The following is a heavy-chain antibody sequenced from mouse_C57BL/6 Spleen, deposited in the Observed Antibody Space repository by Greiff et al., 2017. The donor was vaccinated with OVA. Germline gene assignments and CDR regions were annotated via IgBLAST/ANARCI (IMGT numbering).Heavy chain of an antibody. Sequence: VQLQQPGAELVRPGSSVKLSCKASGYTFTSYWMHWVKQRPIQGLEWIGNIDPSDSETRYNQKFKDKATLTVDKSSSTAYMQLSSLTSEDSAVYYCARGVYYGSSRYFDVWGTGTTVTVSS. CDR2: IDPSDSET. V-gene: IGHV1-52*01. J-gene: IGHJ1*03. CDR1: GYTFTSYW. CDR3: ARGVYYGSSRYFDV. D-gene: IGHD1-1*01.